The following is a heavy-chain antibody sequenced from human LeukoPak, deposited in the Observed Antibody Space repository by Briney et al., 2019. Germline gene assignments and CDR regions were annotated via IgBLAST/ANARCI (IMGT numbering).Heavy chain of an antibody. J-gene: IGHJ5*02. CDR1: GYTFTGYY. CDR2: INPNSGGT. Sequence: ASVKVSCKASGYTFTGYYMHWVRQAPGQGLEWMGWINPNSGGTNYAQKFQGWVTMTRDTSISTAHMELSRLRSDDTAVYYCARDSSSSLLEGPGWFDPWGQGTLVTVSS. D-gene: IGHD6-6*01. CDR3: ARDSSSSLLEGPGWFDP. V-gene: IGHV1-2*04.